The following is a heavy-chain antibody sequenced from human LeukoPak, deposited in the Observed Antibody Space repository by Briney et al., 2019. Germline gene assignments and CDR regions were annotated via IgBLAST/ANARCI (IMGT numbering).Heavy chain of an antibody. J-gene: IGHJ4*02. CDR1: GASLSGHY. V-gene: IGHV4-59*11. CDR3: ARGASFYPH. Sequence: PSETLSLTCTVSGASLSGHYWTWIRQSPGKGLEWIGYIFYSGYTNFNPSLKSRVTISLDTSKNQFPLNLTSVTGADTAVYFCARGASFYPHWGQGALVTVSS. D-gene: IGHD3-10*01. CDR2: IFYSGYT.